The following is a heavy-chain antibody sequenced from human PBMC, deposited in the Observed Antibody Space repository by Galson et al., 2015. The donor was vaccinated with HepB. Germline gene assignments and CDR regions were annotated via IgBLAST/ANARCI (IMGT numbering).Heavy chain of an antibody. D-gene: IGHD5-12*01. J-gene: IGHJ3*02. CDR2: IYYSGTI. Sequence: TLSLTCTVSGGSISSSYNYWDWLRQPPGKGLEWIASIYYSGTIHYNPSLKSRVTISADTSKNQFSLKLRSVTAADTAVYYCASNDGATREGGAFAMWGQGTMVTVSS. CDR3: ASNDGATREGGAFAM. CDR1: GGSISSSYNY. V-gene: IGHV4-39*01.